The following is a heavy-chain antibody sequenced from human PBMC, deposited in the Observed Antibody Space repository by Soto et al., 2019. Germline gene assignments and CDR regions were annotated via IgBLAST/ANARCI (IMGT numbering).Heavy chain of an antibody. D-gene: IGHD4-4*01. J-gene: IGHJ6*02. CDR1: GFSFSSYS. CDR2: ISSGSSYI. CDR3: ARYIVTRGSYYFEMDV. V-gene: IGHV3-21*01. Sequence: GGSLRLSCAASGFSFSSYSMNWVRQAPGKGLEWVSSISSGSSYIYYAGSVKGRFTISRDNAKNSLFLQMNSLRAEDTAVYYCARYIVTRGSYYFEMDVRGQGTTVTVSS.